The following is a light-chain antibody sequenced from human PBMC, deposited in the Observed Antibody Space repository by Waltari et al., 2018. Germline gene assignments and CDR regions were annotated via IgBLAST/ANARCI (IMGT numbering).Light chain of an antibody. V-gene: IGKV4-1*01. CDR3: QQYYTTPLT. CDR2: WAS. J-gene: IGKJ1*01. CDR1: QSVLYTSDNDNY. Sequence: DIVMTQSPDSLAVSLGERATINCRSSQSVLYTSDNDNYLALYQQKPGQPPKLLIYWASTRASGVPDRFSGSGSGTDFTLTISSLQAADVAVYYCQQYYTTPLTFGQGTRVEI.